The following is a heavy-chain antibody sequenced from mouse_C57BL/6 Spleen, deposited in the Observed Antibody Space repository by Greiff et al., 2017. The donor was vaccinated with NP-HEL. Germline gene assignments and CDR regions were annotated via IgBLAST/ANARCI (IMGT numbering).Heavy chain of an antibody. CDR1: GYTFTDYY. D-gene: IGHD1-1*01. J-gene: IGHJ2*01. Sequence: EVQLQQSGPELVKPGASVKISCKASGYTFTDYYMNWVKQSHGKSLEWIGDINPNNGGTSYNQKFKGKATLTVDKSSSTAYMELRSLTSEDSAVYYCARGRIYSDYWGQGTTLTVSS. V-gene: IGHV1-26*01. CDR3: ARGRIYSDY. CDR2: INPNNGGT.